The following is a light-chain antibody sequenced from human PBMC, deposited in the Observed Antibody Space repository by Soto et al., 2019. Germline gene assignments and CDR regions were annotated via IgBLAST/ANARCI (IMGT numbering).Light chain of an antibody. CDR3: QQYNNWPPWT. J-gene: IGKJ1*01. V-gene: IGKV4-1*01. CDR2: WAS. CDR1: QSVLYSSNNKNY. Sequence: DIVMTQSPDSLAVSLGEGATINCKSSQSVLYSSNNKNYLAWYQQKPGQPPKLLIYWASTRESGVPDRFSGSGSGTEFTLTISSLQSEDFAVYYCQQYNNWPPWTFGQGTKVDIK.